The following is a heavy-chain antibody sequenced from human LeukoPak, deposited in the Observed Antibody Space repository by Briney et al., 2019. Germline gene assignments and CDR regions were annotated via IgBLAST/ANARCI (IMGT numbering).Heavy chain of an antibody. CDR2: IFGDGVTT. CDR3: AKGLGEFASAPDS. CDR1: LFTPFDVV. Sequence: PLGSPRLSPAASLFTPFDVVMSSVREAPGKGGRWGSAIFGDGVTTYYADSVKGRFIISRDNSQNRLFLQVNSLRVEDTAVYYCAKGLGEFASAPDSWGQGTLVTVSS. V-gene: IGHV3-23*01. J-gene: IGHJ5*01. D-gene: IGHD6-6*01.